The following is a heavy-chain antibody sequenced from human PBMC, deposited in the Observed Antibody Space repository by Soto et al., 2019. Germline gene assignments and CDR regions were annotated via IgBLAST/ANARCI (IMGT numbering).Heavy chain of an antibody. V-gene: IGHV4-39*07. CDR1: GGSISSGGYY. CDR2: INHSGST. D-gene: IGHD3-9*01. CDR3: ARGPSYDILTGLKFFVYYFDY. J-gene: IGHJ4*02. Sequence: SETLSLTCTVSGGSISSGGYYWSWIRQHPGKGLEWIGEINHSGSTNYNPSLKSRVTISVDTSKNQFSLKLSSVTAADTAVYYCARGPSYDILTGLKFFVYYFDYWGQGTLVTVSS.